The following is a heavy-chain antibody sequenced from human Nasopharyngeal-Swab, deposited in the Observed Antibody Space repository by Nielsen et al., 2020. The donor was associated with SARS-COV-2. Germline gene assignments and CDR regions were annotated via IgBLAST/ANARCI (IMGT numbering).Heavy chain of an antibody. Sequence: GESLNTSCTASGFSIRSYLMSWVRQTPGKGPELVANINQGGTERDYVDSVKGRFTISRGNAENSLYLQMNRLRAEDTAVYYCARGTGVYWSGGSCYPGAFDYWGQGALVTVSS. V-gene: IGHV3-7*04. CDR2: INQGGTER. CDR3: ARGTGVYWSGGSCYPGAFDY. J-gene: IGHJ4*02. CDR1: GFSIRSYL. D-gene: IGHD2-15*01.